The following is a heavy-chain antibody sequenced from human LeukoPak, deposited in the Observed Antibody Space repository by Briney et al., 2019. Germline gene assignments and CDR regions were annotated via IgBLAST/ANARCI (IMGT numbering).Heavy chain of an antibody. V-gene: IGHV1-69*05. CDR1: GGTFSSYA. CDR2: VIPIFGTA. Sequence: ASVKVSCKASGGTFSSYAISWVRQAPGQGLEWMGGVIPIFGTANYAQKFQGRVTMTRDTSISTAYMELSRLTSDDTAVYYCAREALFDIWGQGTMVTVSS. J-gene: IGHJ3*02. CDR3: AREALFDI.